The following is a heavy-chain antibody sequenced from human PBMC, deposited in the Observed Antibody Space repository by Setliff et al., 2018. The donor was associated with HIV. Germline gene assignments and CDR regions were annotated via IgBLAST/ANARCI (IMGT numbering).Heavy chain of an antibody. CDR1: GHTFTKFD. J-gene: IGHJ5*02. CDR2: MNPNSGNT. D-gene: IGHD3-9*01. Sequence: ASVKVSCKAPGHTFTKFDINWVRQATGQGLEWMGWMNPNSGNTGFAQKFQGRVTMTRNTSISTAYMELRSLRSEDTAVYFCARTWGAGVTGYWFEPWGQGTRVTVSS. V-gene: IGHV1-8*01. CDR3: ARTWGAGVTGYWFEP.